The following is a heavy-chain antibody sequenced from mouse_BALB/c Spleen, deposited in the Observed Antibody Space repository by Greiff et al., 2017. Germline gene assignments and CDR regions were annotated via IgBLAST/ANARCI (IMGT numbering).Heavy chain of an antibody. CDR1: GFNIKDTY. CDR3: ARDYGSSPMDY. CDR2: IDPANGNT. Sequence: VQLQQSGAELVKPGASVKLSCTASGFNIKDTYMHWVKQRPEQGLEWIGRIDPANGNTKYDPKFQGKATITADTSSNTAYLQLSSLTSEDTAVYYCARDYGSSPMDYWGQGTSVTVSS. D-gene: IGHD1-1*01. J-gene: IGHJ4*01. V-gene: IGHV14-3*02.